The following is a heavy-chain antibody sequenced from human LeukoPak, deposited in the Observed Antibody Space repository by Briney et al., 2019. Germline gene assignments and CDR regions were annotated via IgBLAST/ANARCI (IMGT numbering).Heavy chain of an antibody. D-gene: IGHD2-2*02. CDR1: GFTFGDYA. J-gene: IGHJ4*02. CDR3: AKGLPKSSSSSWYTD. CDR2: ISWDSGFI. V-gene: IGHV3-9*01. Sequence: RPGGSLRLSCAASGFTFGDYAMHWVRQAPGKGLEWVSGISWDSGFIGYADSVEGRFTISRDNAKNSLYLQMNSLRVEDTALYYCAKGLPKSSSSSWYTDWGQGTLVTVSS.